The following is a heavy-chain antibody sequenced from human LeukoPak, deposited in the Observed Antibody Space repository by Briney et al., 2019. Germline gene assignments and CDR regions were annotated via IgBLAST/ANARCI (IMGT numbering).Heavy chain of an antibody. Sequence: GGSQRLSCEGSGFTFSTSWMHWVRQAPGKGLVWVSRIDSDGSRITYADSVKGRFTISRDNAKNTVYLQMNSLRAEDTAVYYCARGRSGSYGFFDYWSLGNLVTVSS. J-gene: IGHJ4*02. V-gene: IGHV3-74*03. CDR3: ARGRSGSYGFFDY. D-gene: IGHD3-10*01. CDR1: GFTFSTSW. CDR2: IDSDGSRI.